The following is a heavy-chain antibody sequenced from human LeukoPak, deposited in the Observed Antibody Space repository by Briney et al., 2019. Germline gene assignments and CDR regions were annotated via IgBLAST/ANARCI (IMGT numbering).Heavy chain of an antibody. J-gene: IGHJ4*02. D-gene: IGHD5-18*01. Sequence: GSLRLSCAASGFSFSSYAMNWVRQAPGKGLEWVAVISYDGSNKYYADSVKGRFTISRDNSKNTLYLRMNSLRAEDTAVYYCATDTAMVTLYYFDYWGQGTLVTVSS. V-gene: IGHV3-30*04. CDR3: ATDTAMVTLYYFDY. CDR1: GFSFSSYA. CDR2: ISYDGSNK.